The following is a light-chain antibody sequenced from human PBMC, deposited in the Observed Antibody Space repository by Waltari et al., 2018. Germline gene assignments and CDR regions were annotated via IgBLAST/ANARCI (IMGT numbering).Light chain of an antibody. V-gene: IGLV2-23*02. Sequence: QAALTQPASVSGSPGQSITISCTGSNSDVGNYNLVSWYQKHPGKAPKLIIYEVTNLPSGSSDRFSGLKTGNTASLTISGLQAEDEADYYCCSYAGSWIWVFGGGTELTVL. CDR3: CSYAGSWIWV. J-gene: IGLJ3*02. CDR1: NSDVGNYNL. CDR2: EVT.